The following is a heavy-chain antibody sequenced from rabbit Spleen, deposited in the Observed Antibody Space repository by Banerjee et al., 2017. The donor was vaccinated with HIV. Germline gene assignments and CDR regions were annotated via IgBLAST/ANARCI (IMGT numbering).Heavy chain of an antibody. J-gene: IGHJ4*01. CDR2: IDPIFGIT. CDR1: GFDFSSYG. CDR3: VREVAAKFNL. D-gene: IGHD4-1*01. V-gene: IGHV1S47*01. Sequence: QLVESGGGLVQPGGSLKLSCKASGFDFSSYGVSWVRQAPGKGLEWIGYIDPIFGITYYANWVNGRFTISSHNAQNTLFLQLNSLTAADTATYFCVREVAAKFNLWGQGTLVTVS.